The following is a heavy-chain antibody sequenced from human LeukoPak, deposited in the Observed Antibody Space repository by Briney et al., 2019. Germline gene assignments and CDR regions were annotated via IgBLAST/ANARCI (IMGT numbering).Heavy chain of an antibody. Sequence: ASVKVSCKASGGTFSSYAISWVRQAPGQGLEWMGGIIPIFGTANYAQKFQGRVTITADESTSTAYMELSRLRSDDTAVYYCARGGGWFEYYFDYWGQGTLVTVSS. CDR3: ARGGGWFEYYFDY. D-gene: IGHD3-10*01. V-gene: IGHV1-69*13. J-gene: IGHJ4*02. CDR1: GGTFSSYA. CDR2: IIPIFGTA.